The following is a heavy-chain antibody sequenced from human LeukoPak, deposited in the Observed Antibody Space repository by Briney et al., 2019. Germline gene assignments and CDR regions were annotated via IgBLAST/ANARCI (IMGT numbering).Heavy chain of an antibody. Sequence: GGSLRLSCAASGFTFSSYWMSWVRQAPGKGLEWVANIKQDGSEKYYVDSVKGRFTISRDNAKNSLYLQMNSLRAEETAVYYCARDPPYDSSGYYSYDPDPANPDYWGQGTLVTVSS. V-gene: IGHV3-7*01. CDR2: IKQDGSEK. J-gene: IGHJ4*02. D-gene: IGHD3-22*01. CDR3: ARDPPYDSSGYYSYDPDPANPDY. CDR1: GFTFSSYW.